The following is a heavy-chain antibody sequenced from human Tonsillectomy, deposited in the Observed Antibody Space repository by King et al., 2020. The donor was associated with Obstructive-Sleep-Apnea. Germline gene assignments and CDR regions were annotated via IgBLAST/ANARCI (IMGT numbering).Heavy chain of an antibody. CDR3: AKDAVVATIAGAFDM. CDR1: GVTFRNYA. Sequence: VQLVESGGGLVQPGGSLRLSCAASGVTFRNYAMNWVRQAPGKGLEWVSAISASGGATYYVDSVKGRFAISRDNSQNTLYLQMKSLRAEDTAVYYCAKDAVVATIAGAFDMWGQGTVVTVSS. CDR2: ISASGGAT. D-gene: IGHD5-12*01. J-gene: IGHJ3*02. V-gene: IGHV3-23*04.